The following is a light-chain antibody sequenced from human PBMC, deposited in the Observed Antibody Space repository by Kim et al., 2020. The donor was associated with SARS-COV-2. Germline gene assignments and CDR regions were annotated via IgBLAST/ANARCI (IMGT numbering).Light chain of an antibody. J-gene: IGLJ3*02. CDR2: QDN. V-gene: IGLV3-1*01. CDR1: KLGDYY. CDR3: QAWHSATWV. Sequence: SYELTQPPSVSVSPGQTASITCSGDKLGDYYVWWYQQKPGQSPVMVIFQDNKLPSGIPERFSGSNSGNTATLTISGTQPMDEADYYCQAWHSATWVFGGGTQLTVL.